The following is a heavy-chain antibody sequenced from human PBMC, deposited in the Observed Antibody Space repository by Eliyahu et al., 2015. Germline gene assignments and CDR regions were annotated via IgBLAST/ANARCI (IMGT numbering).Heavy chain of an antibody. CDR1: GFTFRSLX. CDR2: MSYDGSDM. D-gene: IGHD1-14*01. V-gene: IGHV3-30-3*01. CDR3: ARDEPGGIDY. J-gene: IGHJ4*02. Sequence: QVQLVESGGGVVQPGXSLGLXCAASGFTFRSLXFLXVRPAPGKGXEWVALMSYDGSDMQYSDXVKGRFTISRDNSKNTLYLQMNSLRVDDTAVYYCARDEPGGIDYWGQGTLVTVSS.